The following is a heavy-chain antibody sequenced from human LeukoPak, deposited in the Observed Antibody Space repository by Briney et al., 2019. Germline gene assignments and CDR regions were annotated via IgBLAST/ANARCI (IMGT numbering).Heavy chain of an antibody. J-gene: IGHJ3*02. Sequence: GASVKVSCKASVYTFTSYGISWVRQAPGQGLEWMGWISPYNGNTVYAQNLQGRVTMTTDTSTTTAYMELGSLRSDDTAVYYCARGRSYSAFDIWGQGTMVTVSS. CDR2: ISPYNGNT. D-gene: IGHD1-26*01. CDR3: ARGRSYSAFDI. CDR1: VYTFTSYG. V-gene: IGHV1-18*01.